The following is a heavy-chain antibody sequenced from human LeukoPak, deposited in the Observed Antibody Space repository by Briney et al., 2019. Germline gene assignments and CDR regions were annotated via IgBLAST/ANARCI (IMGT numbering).Heavy chain of an antibody. CDR1: GYTFTSYD. J-gene: IGHJ4*02. D-gene: IGHD2-15*01. Sequence: ASVKVSCKASGYTFTSYDINWVRQATGQGLEWMGWMNPNSGNTGYAQKFQGRVTITRNTSISTAYMELSSLRSEDTAVYYCARGGGYCGRISCPYYFDYWGQGSLVAVSS. CDR3: ARGGGYCGRISCPYYFDY. CDR2: MNPNSGNT. V-gene: IGHV1-8*03.